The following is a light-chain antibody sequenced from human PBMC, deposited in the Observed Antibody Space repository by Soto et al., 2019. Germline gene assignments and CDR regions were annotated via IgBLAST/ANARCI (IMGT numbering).Light chain of an antibody. V-gene: IGLV2-14*01. J-gene: IGLJ1*01. Sequence: QSALTQPASVSGSPGQSITISCTGTSSDVGGYNYGSWYQQHPGKAPKLMIYEVSNRPSGVSNRFSGSKSGNTASLTISGLQAEDEADYYCSSYTSSSTPYVFGTGTKLTVL. CDR3: SSYTSSSTPYV. CDR1: SSDVGGYNY. CDR2: EVS.